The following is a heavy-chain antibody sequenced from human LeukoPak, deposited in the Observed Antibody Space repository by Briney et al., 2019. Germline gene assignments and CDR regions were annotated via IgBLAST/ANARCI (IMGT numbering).Heavy chain of an antibody. CDR3: ARDGSHLRDLDY. Sequence: ASVKVSCKASGYTFTSYYMHWVRQAPGQGLEWMGIINPSGGSTSYAQNFQGRVTMSRDTSTSTVYMELSSLRSKDTAVYYCARDGSHLRDLDYWGQGTLVTVSS. D-gene: IGHD4-17*01. CDR2: INPSGGST. V-gene: IGHV1-46*01. CDR1: GYTFTSYY. J-gene: IGHJ4*02.